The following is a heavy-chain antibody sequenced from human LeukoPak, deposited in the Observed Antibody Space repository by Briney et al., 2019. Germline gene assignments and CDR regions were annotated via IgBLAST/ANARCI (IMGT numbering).Heavy chain of an antibody. CDR3: AIAIFGVARFDY. CDR2: INHSGST. Sequence: PSETLSLTCAVYGGSFSGYYWSWIRQPPGKGLEWIGEINHSGSTNYNPSLKSRVTISVDTSKNQFSLKLSSVTAADTAVYYCAIAIFGVARFDYWGQGTLVTVSS. CDR1: GGSFSGYY. D-gene: IGHD3-3*01. J-gene: IGHJ4*02. V-gene: IGHV4-34*01.